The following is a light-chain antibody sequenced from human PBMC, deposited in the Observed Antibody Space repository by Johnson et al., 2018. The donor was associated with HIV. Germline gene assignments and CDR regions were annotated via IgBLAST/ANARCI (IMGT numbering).Light chain of an antibody. Sequence: QSVLTQPPSVSAAPGQKVTISCSGSSCDIGNNYVSWHQQLPGTAPKLLIYDNNNRSSGIPDRISGSKSGTSATLGITGLQTGDEADYYCGTWDSSLSAWFYVFGTGTKVTVL. CDR2: DNN. CDR1: SCDIGNNY. V-gene: IGLV1-51*01. CDR3: GTWDSSLSAWFYV. J-gene: IGLJ1*01.